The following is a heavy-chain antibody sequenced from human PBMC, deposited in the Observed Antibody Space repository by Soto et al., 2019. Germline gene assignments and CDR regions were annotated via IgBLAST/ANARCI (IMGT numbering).Heavy chain of an antibody. J-gene: IGHJ4*02. D-gene: IGHD2-8*01. CDR3: ARGPVSLMSRALDY. CDR1: GFTFSSYG. Sequence: AGSLSLSCAASGFTFSSYGMSWVRQAPGKGLEWVGVIWRDGSNENYADSVKGRFTISRDNSKNRLFLQMNSLKAEDTAVFYCARGPVSLMSRALDYWGQGTLVTVSS. V-gene: IGHV3-33*01. CDR2: IWRDGSNE.